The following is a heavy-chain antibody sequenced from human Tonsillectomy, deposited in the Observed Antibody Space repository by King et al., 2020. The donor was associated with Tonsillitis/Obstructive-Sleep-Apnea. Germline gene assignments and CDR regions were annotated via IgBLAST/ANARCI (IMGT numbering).Heavy chain of an antibody. J-gene: IGHJ6*03. Sequence: QLVQSGGEVKKPGESLKISCKASGYTFINYWIGWVRQMPGKGLEWMGMIYPGDSDIKYSPSLQGQVTISADKSSSTAYLQWRRLEASDSAMYYGVRLGYCSSDSCYHDHQYMDVWGKGTTVTVSS. V-gene: IGHV5-51*01. CDR2: IYPGDSDI. CDR3: VRLGYCSSDSCYHDHQYMDV. CDR1: GYTFINYW. D-gene: IGHD2-2*01.